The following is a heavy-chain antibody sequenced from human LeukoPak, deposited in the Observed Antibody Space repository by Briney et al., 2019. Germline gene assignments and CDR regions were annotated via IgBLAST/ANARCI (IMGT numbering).Heavy chain of an antibody. CDR1: GYTFISYA. V-gene: IGHV1-3*01. D-gene: IGHD3-3*01. CDR2: INAGNGDT. J-gene: IGHJ4*02. CDR3: ARNPLLTTIYGF. Sequence: ASVKVSCKASGYTFISYAIHWVRQAPGQSLEWMGWINAGNGDTKYSQKFQGRVTVTRDTSANTAYMELSSLRSEDTAVYYCARNPLLTTIYGFWGQGTLITVSS.